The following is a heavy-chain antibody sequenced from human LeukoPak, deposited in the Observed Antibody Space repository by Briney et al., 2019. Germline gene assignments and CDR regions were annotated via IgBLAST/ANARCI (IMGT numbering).Heavy chain of an antibody. CDR3: ARETGSGYGMDV. Sequence: GGSLRLSCAASGFTFSSYWMHWVRQAPGKGLVWVSGINTDGSSTTYADSVKGRFTISRDNAKNTLCLQMNSLRAEDTAVYYCARETGSGYGMDVWGQGTTVTVFS. CDR1: GFTFSSYW. D-gene: IGHD3-10*01. V-gene: IGHV3-74*01. CDR2: INTDGSST. J-gene: IGHJ6*02.